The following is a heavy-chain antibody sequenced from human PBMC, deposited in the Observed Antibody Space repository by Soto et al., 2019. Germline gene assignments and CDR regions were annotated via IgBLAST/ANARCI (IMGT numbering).Heavy chain of an antibody. CDR3: ARLEDDFWSGYYYYYMDV. V-gene: IGHV4-39*01. CDR2: IYYSGST. Sequence: ASETLSLTCTVSGGSISSSSYYWGWIRQPPGKGLEWIGSIYYSGSTYYNPSLKSRVTISVDTSKNQFSLKLSSVTAADTAVYYCARLEDDFWSGYYYYYMDVWGKGTTVTVSS. J-gene: IGHJ6*03. CDR1: GGSISSSSYY. D-gene: IGHD3-3*01.